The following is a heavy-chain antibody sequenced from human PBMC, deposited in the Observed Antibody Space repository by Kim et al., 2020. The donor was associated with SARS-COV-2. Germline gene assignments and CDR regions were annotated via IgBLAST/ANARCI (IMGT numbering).Heavy chain of an antibody. D-gene: IGHD6-19*01. CDR3: ARSAEQWRGRWGMDV. J-gene: IGHJ6*02. V-gene: IGHV3-11*04. Sequence: ASGKGRFTTSRDNAKNSLYLQRNRLRAEDTAVYYCARSAEQWRGRWGMDVWGQGTTVTVSS.